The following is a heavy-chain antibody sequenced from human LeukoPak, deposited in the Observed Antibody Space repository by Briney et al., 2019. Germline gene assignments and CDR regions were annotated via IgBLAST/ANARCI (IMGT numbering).Heavy chain of an antibody. CDR3: ARADSSGWYVSHY. J-gene: IGHJ4*02. D-gene: IGHD6-19*01. CDR2: IRYDESKT. CDR1: GFTFSSFG. V-gene: IGHV3-30*02. Sequence: GGSLRLSCAASGFTFSSFGMHWVRQAPGEGLEWVAFIRYDESKTFYADSVKGRFTISRDNSKNTVYLQMNSLRAEDTAVYYCARADSSGWYVSHYWGQGTLVTVSS.